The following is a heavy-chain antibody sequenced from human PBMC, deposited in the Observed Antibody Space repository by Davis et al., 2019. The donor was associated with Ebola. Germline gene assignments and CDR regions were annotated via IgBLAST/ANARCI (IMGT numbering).Heavy chain of an antibody. CDR2: ITPILGIP. D-gene: IGHD5-18*01. CDR3: ARLTPMEPDY. V-gene: IGHV1-69*04. CDR1: GGSFNNYA. Sequence: AASVKVSCKASGGSFNNYAINWVRQAPGQGLEWMGRITPILGIPNYAQKFQGRVTITADKSTSTAYMELSSLRSEDTAVYYCARLTPMEPDYWGQGTLVTVSS. J-gene: IGHJ4*02.